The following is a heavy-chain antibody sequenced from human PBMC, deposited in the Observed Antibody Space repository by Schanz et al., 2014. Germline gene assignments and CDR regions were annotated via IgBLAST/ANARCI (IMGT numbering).Heavy chain of an antibody. CDR3: ARDGIAAAGVFDY. D-gene: IGHD6-13*01. V-gene: IGHV4-4*02. CDR2: IYHSGST. CDR1: GGSISSSNW. Sequence: QVQLQESGPGLVKPSGTLSLTCAVSGGSISSSNWWSWVRQPPGKGLEWIGEIYHSGSTNYNPSLKSRVPISVDKSKTQFSLKLSSVTAADTAVYYCARDGIAAAGVFDYWGQGTLVTVSS. J-gene: IGHJ4*02.